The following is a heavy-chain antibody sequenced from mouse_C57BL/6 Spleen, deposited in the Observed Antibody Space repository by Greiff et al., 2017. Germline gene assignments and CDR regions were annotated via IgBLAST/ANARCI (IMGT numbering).Heavy chain of an antibody. CDR1: GFTFSDYG. J-gene: IGHJ3*01. Sequence: DVMLVASGGGLVKPGGSLKLSCAASGFTFSDYGMHWVRQAPEKGLEWVAYISSGSSTIYYADTVKGRFTISRDNAKNTLFLQMTSLRSEDTAMYYCAREKDYGWFAYWGQGTLVTVSA. D-gene: IGHD2-4*01. CDR3: AREKDYGWFAY. V-gene: IGHV5-17*01. CDR2: ISSGSSTI.